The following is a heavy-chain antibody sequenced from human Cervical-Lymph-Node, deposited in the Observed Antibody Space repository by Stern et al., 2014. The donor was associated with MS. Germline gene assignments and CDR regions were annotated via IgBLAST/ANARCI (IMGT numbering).Heavy chain of an antibody. D-gene: IGHD1-20*01. Sequence: VQLVESGGGVVQPGRSLRLSCAASGFTFSADGMHCVRQAPGKGLEWVAFISPYGTLKYYGDVLKGRITFSRANSRHTMLMPMNSLRAEDTAVYYCAKGDNWRRLNPWGQGTLVTVSS. CDR2: ISPYGTLK. CDR1: GFTFSADG. CDR3: AKGDNWRRLNP. J-gene: IGHJ5*02. V-gene: IGHV3-30*18.